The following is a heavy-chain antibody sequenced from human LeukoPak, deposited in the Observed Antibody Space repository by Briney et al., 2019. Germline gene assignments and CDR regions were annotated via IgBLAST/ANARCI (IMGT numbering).Heavy chain of an antibody. CDR2: INPNSGGT. V-gene: IGHV1-2*02. CDR1: GYTFTGYS. J-gene: IGHJ6*04. CDR3: ARDRRGRAVANPYYYNGMDV. D-gene: IGHD6-19*01. Sequence: ASVKVSCKASGYTFTGYSMHWVRQAPGQGLEWMGWINPNSGGTNYAQKFQGRVTMTTDTSTRTAYMEMRSLRSDDTAVYYCARDRRGRAVANPYYYNGMDVWGEGTTVTVSS.